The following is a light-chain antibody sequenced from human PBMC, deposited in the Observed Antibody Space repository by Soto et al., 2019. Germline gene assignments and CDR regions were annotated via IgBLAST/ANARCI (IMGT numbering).Light chain of an antibody. J-gene: IGLJ1*01. CDR3: SSYAGSNNYV. CDR1: SSDVGGYQY. CDR2: AVN. V-gene: IGLV2-8*01. Sequence: QSVRTQPPSASGSPGQSVTISCTGTSSDVGGYQYVSWYQQYPGKAPKLMIYAVNKRPSGVPDRFSGSRSGNTASLTVSGLQAEDEADYYCSSYAGSNNYVFGTGTKVTVL.